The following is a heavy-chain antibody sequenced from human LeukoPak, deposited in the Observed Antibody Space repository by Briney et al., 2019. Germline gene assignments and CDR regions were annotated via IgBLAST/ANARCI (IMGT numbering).Heavy chain of an antibody. CDR2: IYHSGST. D-gene: IGHD3-10*01. V-gene: IGHV4-39*07. CDR3: ARVEKYYYGSGSPDAFDI. Sequence: PSETLSLTCTVSGGSTSSSKYYWGWIRQPPGKGLEWIGSIYHSGSTYYNPSLKSRVTISVDTSKNQFSLKLSSVTAADTAVYYCARVEKYYYGSGSPDAFDIWGQGTMVTVSS. CDR1: GGSTSSSKYY. J-gene: IGHJ3*02.